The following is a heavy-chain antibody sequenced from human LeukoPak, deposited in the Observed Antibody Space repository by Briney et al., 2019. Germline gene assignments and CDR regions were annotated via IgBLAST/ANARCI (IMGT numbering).Heavy chain of an antibody. CDR2: IRPDGHT. Sequence: SETLSLTCSVSGYFSTGYYWGWIRQPPGKGLEWMASIRPDGHTYSNSSLRNQLTISADMSRNEFSLKLNSLTAADTAVYYCARQVATKGEWAFDVWGQGTVVTVSS. D-gene: IGHD5-12*01. V-gene: IGHV4-38-2*02. J-gene: IGHJ3*01. CDR1: GYFSTGYY. CDR3: ARQVATKGEWAFDV.